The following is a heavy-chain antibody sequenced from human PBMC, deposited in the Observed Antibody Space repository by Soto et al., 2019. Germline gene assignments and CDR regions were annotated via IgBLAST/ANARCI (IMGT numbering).Heavy chain of an antibody. CDR2: IIPIFGTA. Sequence: SVKVSCKASGGTFSSYAISWVRQAPGQGLEWMGGIIPIFGTANYAQKFQGRVTITADKSTSTAYMELSSLRSEDTAVYYCARAYGSGSYYRAQSYYYYGMDVWGQGTAVTVSS. CDR1: GGTFSSYA. D-gene: IGHD3-10*01. J-gene: IGHJ6*02. CDR3: ARAYGSGSYYRAQSYYYYGMDV. V-gene: IGHV1-69*06.